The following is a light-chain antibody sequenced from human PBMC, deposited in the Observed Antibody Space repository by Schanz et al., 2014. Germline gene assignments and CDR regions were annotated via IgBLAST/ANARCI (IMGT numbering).Light chain of an antibody. CDR1: SNDIGDYNY. J-gene: IGLJ3*02. Sequence: QSALTQPRSVSGSPGQSVTISCTGTSNDIGDYNYVSWYQQHPGKAPKVMIYDVNKRPSGVPDRFSGSKSGTSASLAISGLQSEDEADYYCAAWDDSLTARVFGGGTKLTVL. CDR2: DVN. CDR3: AAWDDSLTARV. V-gene: IGLV2-11*01.